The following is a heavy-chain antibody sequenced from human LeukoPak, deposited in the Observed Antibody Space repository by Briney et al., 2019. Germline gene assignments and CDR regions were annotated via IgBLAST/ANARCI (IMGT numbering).Heavy chain of an antibody. Sequence: RGGSLRLSWVTFGFLFSRFGMHWVRQAPEKGLEYVLAISNSGGRTFYGRFVEGRFTISRDNSENTLYLQMGSLRGEDMAVYYCTRGLITGAAGTYYYYGMDVWGQGTTVTVSS. D-gene: IGHD6-13*01. CDR2: ISNSGGRT. CDR1: GFLFSRFG. J-gene: IGHJ6*02. V-gene: IGHV3-64*01. CDR3: TRGLITGAAGTYYYYGMDV.